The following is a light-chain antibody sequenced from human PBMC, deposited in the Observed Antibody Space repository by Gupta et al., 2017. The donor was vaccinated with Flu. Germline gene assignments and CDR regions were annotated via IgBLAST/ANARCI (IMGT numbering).Light chain of an antibody. CDR1: QSVSSN. CDR3: QQYNNWPQT. CDR2: GAS. Sequence: PATRSVSPGERATLSCRASQSVSSNLAWYQQKPGQAPRLLIYGASTRATGIPARFSGSGSGTEFTLTISSLQSEDFAVYYCQQYNNWPQTFGPGTKVDIK. V-gene: IGKV3D-15*01. J-gene: IGKJ3*01.